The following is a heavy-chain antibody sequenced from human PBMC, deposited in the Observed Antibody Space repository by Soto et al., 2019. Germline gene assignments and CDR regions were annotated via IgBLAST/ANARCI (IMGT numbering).Heavy chain of an antibody. CDR3: ARAGYPNYYYYGMDV. J-gene: IGHJ6*02. Sequence: ASLKVSSKAPRYTFTSYAMHWVRQAPGQRLEWMGWINAGNGNTKYSQKFQGRVTITRDTSASTAYMELSSLRSEDTAVYYCARAGYPNYYYYGMDVWGQGTTVTVSS. CDR1: RYTFTSYA. CDR2: INAGNGNT. V-gene: IGHV1-3*01. D-gene: IGHD5-18*01.